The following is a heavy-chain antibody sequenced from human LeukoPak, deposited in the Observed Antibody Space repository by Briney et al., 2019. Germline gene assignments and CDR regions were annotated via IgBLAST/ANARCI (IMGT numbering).Heavy chain of an antibody. J-gene: IGHJ4*02. CDR3: AKAYYYGSGSIDY. D-gene: IGHD3-10*01. CDR1: GFTFSSYT. CDR2: IGDGGGTT. Sequence: GGSLRLSCAASGFTFSSYTMSWVRRAPGRGLQWVSAIGDGGGTTYYADSVKGRFTISRDNSKNTLYLQMNSLRAEDTAVYYCAKAYYYGSGSIDYWGQGTLVTVSS. V-gene: IGHV3-23*01.